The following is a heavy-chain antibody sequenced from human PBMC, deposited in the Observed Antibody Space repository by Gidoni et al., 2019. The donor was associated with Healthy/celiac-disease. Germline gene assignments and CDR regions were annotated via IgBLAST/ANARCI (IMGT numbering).Heavy chain of an antibody. J-gene: IGHJ6*02. D-gene: IGHD6-6*01. CDR3: ARDGYSSSSESYYGMDV. V-gene: IGHV1-2*04. CDR1: GDTFPGYS. Sequence: QVQLVQSGAEVQKPGASVKVSCRASGDTFPGYSMHWVRQAPGQGLEWMGWINPNSGGTNYAQKFQGWVTMTRDTSISTAYMELSRLRSDDTAVYYCARDGYSSSSESYYGMDVWGQGTTVTVSS. CDR2: INPNSGGT.